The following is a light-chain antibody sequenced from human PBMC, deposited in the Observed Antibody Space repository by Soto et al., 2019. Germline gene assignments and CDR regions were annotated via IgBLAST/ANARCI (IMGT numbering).Light chain of an antibody. V-gene: IGKV1-27*01. CDR2: SAS. CDR3: QQSYMDPIT. Sequence: DIQLTQSPSSLSASVGDRVTITCLVSQGISSYLNWYRQKPGKVPKLLIYSASNLQSGVPSRFSGSGSGTDFTLTISSLQPDDFATYFCQQSYMDPITFGQGTRLEIK. J-gene: IGKJ5*01. CDR1: QGISSY.